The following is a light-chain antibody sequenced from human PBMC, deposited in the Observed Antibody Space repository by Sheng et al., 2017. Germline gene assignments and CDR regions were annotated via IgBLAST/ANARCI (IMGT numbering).Light chain of an antibody. Sequence: EIVMTQSPATLSVSPGERATLSCRASQSVRSKLAWYQQKPGQAPRLLIYDVSTRATGIPARFSGSGSGTEFTLTISSLQSEDFAVYYCQQYDNWPPITFGPGTKVDIK. V-gene: IGKV3-15*01. J-gene: IGKJ3*01. CDR1: QSVRSK. CDR2: DVS. CDR3: QQYDNWPPIT.